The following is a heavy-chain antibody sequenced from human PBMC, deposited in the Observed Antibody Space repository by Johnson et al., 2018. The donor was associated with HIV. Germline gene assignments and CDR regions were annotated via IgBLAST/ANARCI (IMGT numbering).Heavy chain of an antibody. Sequence: VQLVESGGGLVQPGGSLRLSCAASGFTFSSYAMSWVRQAPGKGLEWVGRIKRKTDGGTTDYAAPVKGRFTISRDDSKNTLYLQMNSLKTEDTAVYYCTTYSIIHAFDIWGQGTMVTVSS. J-gene: IGHJ3*02. CDR3: TTYSIIHAFDI. CDR1: GFTFSSYA. V-gene: IGHV3-15*01. D-gene: IGHD6-13*01. CDR2: IKRKTDGGTT.